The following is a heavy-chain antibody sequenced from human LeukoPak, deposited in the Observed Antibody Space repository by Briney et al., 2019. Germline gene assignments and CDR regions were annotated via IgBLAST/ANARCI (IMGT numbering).Heavy chain of an antibody. Sequence: SETLSLTCTVSGGSISSSSYYWGWIRQPPGKGLEWIGSIYYSGSTYYNPSLKSRVTISVDTSKSQFSLKLSSVTAADTAVYYCARHSSGYYPGAFDIWGQGTMVTVSS. J-gene: IGHJ3*02. D-gene: IGHD3-22*01. CDR1: GGSISSSSYY. CDR2: IYYSGST. CDR3: ARHSSGYYPGAFDI. V-gene: IGHV4-39*01.